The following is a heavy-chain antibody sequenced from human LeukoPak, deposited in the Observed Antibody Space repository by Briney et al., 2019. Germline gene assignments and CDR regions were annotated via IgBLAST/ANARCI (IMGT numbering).Heavy chain of an antibody. CDR3: AKGPYSSSWYLGY. J-gene: IGHJ4*02. D-gene: IGHD6-13*01. V-gene: IGHV3-30*18. CDR1: GFTFSSYG. CDR2: ISYDGSNK. Sequence: GGSLRLSCAASGFTFSSYGMHWVRQAPGKGLEWAAVISYDGSNKYYADSVKGRFTISRDNSKNTLYLQMNSLRAEDTAVYYCAKGPYSSSWYLGYWGQGTLVTVSS.